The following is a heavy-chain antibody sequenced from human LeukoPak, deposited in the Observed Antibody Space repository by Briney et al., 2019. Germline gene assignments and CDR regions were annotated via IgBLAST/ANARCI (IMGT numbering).Heavy chain of an antibody. V-gene: IGHV4-59*08. J-gene: IGHJ5*02. Sequence: SETLSLTCTVSGGSMSPYYWSRIRQPPGKGLEWIGYIHYSGNTNYNPSLKSRVTISADLAKNQFSLILTSVTAADTAVYYCARQLGNWNDWFDPWGQGTLVTVSS. CDR2: IHYSGNT. CDR1: GGSMSPYY. CDR3: ARQLGNWNDWFDP. D-gene: IGHD1-20*01.